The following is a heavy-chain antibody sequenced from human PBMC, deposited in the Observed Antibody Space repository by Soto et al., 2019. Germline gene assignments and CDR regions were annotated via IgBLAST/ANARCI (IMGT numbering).Heavy chain of an antibody. CDR3: ANCPTLYTPTYNWFDP. D-gene: IGHD2-15*01. J-gene: IGHJ5*02. Sequence: EEQLLASGGGLVQPGGSLRLSCAASGFTFSSYAMIWVRQAPGKGLEWVSALTSSGGSTYYADSVRGRFTISRDNSKKTLYLQMNSLRAEDTAVYYCANCPTLYTPTYNWFDPWGQGTLVTVSS. V-gene: IGHV3-23*01. CDR2: LTSSGGST. CDR1: GFTFSSYA.